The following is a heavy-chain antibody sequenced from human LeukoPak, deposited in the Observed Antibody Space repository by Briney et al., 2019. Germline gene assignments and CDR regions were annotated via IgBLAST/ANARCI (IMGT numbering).Heavy chain of an antibody. CDR2: ISSSNTHI. Sequence: GGSLRLSCAAAGFTFSSYSMIWVRQPAGKGLEWVASISSSNTHIYYADSVKGRYTNSRDNDKNSLCLQLTDLRPEDRAVYCCARQGGAYFDYWGQGTLVTVSS. V-gene: IGHV3-21*06. J-gene: IGHJ4*02. CDR3: ARQGGAYFDY. CDR1: GFTFSSYS.